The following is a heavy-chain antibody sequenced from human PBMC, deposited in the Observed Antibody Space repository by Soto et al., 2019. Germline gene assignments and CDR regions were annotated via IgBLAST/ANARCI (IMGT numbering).Heavy chain of an antibody. CDR2: ISAYSGDT. Sequence: QVQLVQSGVEVKKPGASVKVSCKASGYTFTHYSISWVRQAPGQGLEWMGWISAYSGDTNYAQEVQGRITLTTDTSTSTAYKELRSLRSDDKAVYYCERDHEGRGWFRFDYWGQVTLVTV. CDR3: ERDHEGRGWFRFDY. D-gene: IGHD6-19*01. V-gene: IGHV1-18*01. J-gene: IGHJ4*02. CDR1: GYTFTHYS.